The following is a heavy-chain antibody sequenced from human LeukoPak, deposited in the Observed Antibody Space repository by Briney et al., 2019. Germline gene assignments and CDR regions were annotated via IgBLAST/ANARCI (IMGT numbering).Heavy chain of an antibody. CDR1: GYSISSGYY. CDR2: IYHSGST. V-gene: IGHV4-38-2*01. CDR3: ASKFRKQQLLDV. D-gene: IGHD6-13*01. Sequence: PSETLSLTCAVSGYSISSGYYWGWIRQPPRRGLEWIGSIYHSGSTYYNPSLKSRVTISVDTSKNQFSLKLSSVTAADTAVYYCASKFRKQQLLDVWGKGTTVTVSS. J-gene: IGHJ6*04.